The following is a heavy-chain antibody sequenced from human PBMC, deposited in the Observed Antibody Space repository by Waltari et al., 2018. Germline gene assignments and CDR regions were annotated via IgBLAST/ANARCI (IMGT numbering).Heavy chain of an antibody. V-gene: IGHV4-34*01. CDR3: ARWGRGFTIFGVVIIGSHFDY. J-gene: IGHJ4*02. Sequence: QVQLQQWGAGLLKPSETLSLTCGVYGGSFSGYYWSWIRQPPGQGLEWIGEINHSGSTNYNPSLKSRVTISVDTSKNQFSLKLSSVTAADTAVYYCARWGRGFTIFGVVIIGSHFDYWGQGTLVTVSS. CDR1: GGSFSGYY. D-gene: IGHD3-3*01. CDR2: INHSGST.